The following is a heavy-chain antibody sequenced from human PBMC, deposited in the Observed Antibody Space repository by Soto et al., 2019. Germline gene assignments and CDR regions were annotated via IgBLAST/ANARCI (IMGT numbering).Heavy chain of an antibody. D-gene: IGHD4-17*01. CDR1: GFTFSSYA. Sequence: QVQLVESGGGVVQPGRSLRLSCAASGFTFSSYAMHWVRQAPGKGLEWVAVISYDGSNKYYADSVKGRFTISRDNSKNTLYLQMNSLRAEDTAVYYGARARDYGDYGYYYYGMDVWGQGTTVTVSS. V-gene: IGHV3-30-3*01. CDR3: ARARDYGDYGYYYYGMDV. CDR2: ISYDGSNK. J-gene: IGHJ6*02.